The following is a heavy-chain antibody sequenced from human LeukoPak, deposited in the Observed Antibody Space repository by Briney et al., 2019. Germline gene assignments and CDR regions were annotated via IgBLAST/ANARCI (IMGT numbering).Heavy chain of an antibody. CDR1: GFTFSSYS. V-gene: IGHV3-48*04. Sequence: QSGGSLRLSCAASGFTFSSYSMNWVRQAPGKGLEWVSYISSSSSTIYYADSVKGRFTISRDNAKRSLYLQMNSLRAEDTAVYYCARARYSDYWGQGTLVTVSS. D-gene: IGHD3-9*01. CDR2: ISSSSSTI. J-gene: IGHJ4*02. CDR3: ARARYSDY.